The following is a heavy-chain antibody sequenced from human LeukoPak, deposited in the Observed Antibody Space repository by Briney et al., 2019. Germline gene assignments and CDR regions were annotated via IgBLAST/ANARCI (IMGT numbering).Heavy chain of an antibody. D-gene: IGHD6-13*01. Sequence: ASVKVSCKTSGYSFTSYYIHWVRQAPGQGLEWMGWINPSSGGAEYAQKFQGRVTMTGDTSISTAYMELSRLRSDDTAVYYCARDRGSSWYVDYWGQGTLVTVSS. CDR1: GYSFTSYY. CDR2: INPSSGGA. V-gene: IGHV1-2*02. J-gene: IGHJ4*02. CDR3: ARDRGSSWYVDY.